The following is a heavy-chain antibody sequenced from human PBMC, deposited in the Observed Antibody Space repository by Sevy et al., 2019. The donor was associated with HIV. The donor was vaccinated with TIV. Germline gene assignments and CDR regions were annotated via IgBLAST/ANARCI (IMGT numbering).Heavy chain of an antibody. CDR3: ARVDTTVVTSDAFDI. Sequence: GGYLRLSCAASGFTFSSYWMSWVRQAPGKGLEWVANIKQDGSEKYYLDSVKGRFTISRDNAKNSLYLQMNSLRAEDTAVYYCARVDTTVVTSDAFDIWGQGTMVTVSS. J-gene: IGHJ3*02. D-gene: IGHD4-17*01. CDR2: IKQDGSEK. V-gene: IGHV3-7*03. CDR1: GFTFSSYW.